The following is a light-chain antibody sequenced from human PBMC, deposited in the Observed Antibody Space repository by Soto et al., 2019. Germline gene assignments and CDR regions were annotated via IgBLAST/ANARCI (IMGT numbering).Light chain of an antibody. J-gene: IGKJ4*01. Sequence: DIQMTQSPSSLSASVGARVTITCRASQDISNYLAWYQQKPGKVPSLLIYAASTLQSGVPPRFSGSGSGTDYTLTINSLQPEDVATYYCQKYDSFPLTFGGGTKVEIK. CDR1: QDISNY. CDR2: AAS. CDR3: QKYDSFPLT. V-gene: IGKV1-27*01.